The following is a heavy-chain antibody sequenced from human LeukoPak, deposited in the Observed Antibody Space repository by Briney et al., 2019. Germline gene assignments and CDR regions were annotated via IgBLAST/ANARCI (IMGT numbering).Heavy chain of an antibody. CDR3: ARGADYGDPGYLDY. D-gene: IGHD4-17*01. CDR2: IKQDGSEK. Sequence: PGGSLRLSCAASGFTFSSYWMSWVRQAPGKGLEWVANIKQDGSEKYYVDSVKGRFTISRDNAKNSLYLQMNSLRAEDTAVYYCARGADYGDPGYLDYWGQGTLVTVSS. J-gene: IGHJ4*02. CDR1: GFTFSSYW. V-gene: IGHV3-7*01.